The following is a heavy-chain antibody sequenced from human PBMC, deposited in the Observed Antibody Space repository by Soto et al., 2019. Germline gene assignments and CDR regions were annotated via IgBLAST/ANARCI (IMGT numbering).Heavy chain of an antibody. V-gene: IGHV4-39*01. Sequence: PSETLSLTCTVSGGSISSSSYYWGWIRQPPGKGLEWIGSIYYSGSTYYNPSLKSRVTISVDTSKNQFSLKLSSVTAADTAVYYCARLVVYAIRANWFDPWGQGTLVTVSS. CDR1: GGSISSSSYY. CDR2: IYYSGST. J-gene: IGHJ5*02. CDR3: ARLVVYAIRANWFDP. D-gene: IGHD2-8*02.